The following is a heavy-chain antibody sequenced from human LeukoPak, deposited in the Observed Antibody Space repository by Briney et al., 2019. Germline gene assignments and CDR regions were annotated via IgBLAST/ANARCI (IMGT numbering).Heavy chain of an antibody. CDR2: IKPDGSEK. CDR3: AKGYGGSCYHSDDF. J-gene: IGHJ4*02. V-gene: IGHV3-7*02. Sequence: GGSPRLSCAASGFTLSNSWMTWVRQAPGKGLEWLANIKPDGSEKSYVDPVKGRFTISRDNAKNSVYLQMNSLRAEDTALYCCAKGYGGSCYHSDDFWGQGTLVTVSS. D-gene: IGHD2-15*01. CDR1: GFTLSNSW.